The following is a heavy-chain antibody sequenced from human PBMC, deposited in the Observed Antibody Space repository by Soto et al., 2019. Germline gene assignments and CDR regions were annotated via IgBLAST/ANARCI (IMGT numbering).Heavy chain of an antibody. D-gene: IGHD2-21*02. Sequence: QVQLVQSGAEVKKPGASVKVSCKASGYTFTSYYMHWVRQAPGQGLEWMGIINPSGGSTSYAQKFQGRVTMTRDTSTSTVFMELSSLRSEDTAVYYCAREGGVTGAFDIWGQGTMVTVSS. CDR3: AREGGVTGAFDI. CDR2: INPSGGST. J-gene: IGHJ3*02. V-gene: IGHV1-46*03. CDR1: GYTFTSYY.